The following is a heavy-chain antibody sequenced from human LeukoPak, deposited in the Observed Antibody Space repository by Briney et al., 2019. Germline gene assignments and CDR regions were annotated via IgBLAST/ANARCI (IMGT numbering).Heavy chain of an antibody. CDR3: ARARGTEAIDY. D-gene: IGHD6-25*01. J-gene: IGHJ4*02. V-gene: IGHV4-59*12. CDR2: IYYSGST. Sequence: PSETLSLTCTVSGGSISSYYWSWIRQPPGKGLEWIGYIYYSGSTNYNPSLKSRVTTSVDTSKNQFSLKVSSVTAADTAVYYCARARGTEAIDYWGQGTLVTVSS. CDR1: GGSISSYY.